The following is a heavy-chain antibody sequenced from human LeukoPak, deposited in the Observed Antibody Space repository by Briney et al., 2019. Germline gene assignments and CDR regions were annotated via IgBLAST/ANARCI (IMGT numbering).Heavy chain of an antibody. D-gene: IGHD1-26*01. J-gene: IGHJ4*02. Sequence: GGSLRLSCAASGFTFSNYWMHWVRHAPGKGLVCVSLIHSDGGTTNYADSVTGRFTISRDNAKNTLYLQMNSLRVEDTAVYYCARDTYSIAEWGQGTLVTVSS. V-gene: IGHV3-74*01. CDR2: IHSDGGTT. CDR1: GFTFSNYW. CDR3: ARDTYSIAE.